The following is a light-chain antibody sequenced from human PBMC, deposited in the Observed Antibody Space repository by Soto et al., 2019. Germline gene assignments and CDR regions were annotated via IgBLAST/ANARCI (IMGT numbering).Light chain of an antibody. CDR1: QSISTF. Sequence: DIRMTQSPSTLSASVGDRVTITCRASQSISTFVYWYQQKSGRAPKLLIYDASSLQSGVPSRFSGSGSGTEFTLTISSLQPEDFATYYCQQSYRSPRTFGQGTKVDIK. V-gene: IGKV1-39*01. CDR2: DAS. J-gene: IGKJ1*01. CDR3: QQSYRSPRT.